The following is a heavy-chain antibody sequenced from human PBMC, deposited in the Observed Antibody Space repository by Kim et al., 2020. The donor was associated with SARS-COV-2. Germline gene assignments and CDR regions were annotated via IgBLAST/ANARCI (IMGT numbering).Heavy chain of an antibody. CDR2: VSFAGTNI. CDR1: GFTFGCYA. D-gene: IGHD5-18*01. CDR3: ARDLDDRDGYLDL. Sequence: GGSLRLSCAASGFTFGCYALHWVRQAPGKGLEWVAVVSFAGTNIYYADSVKGRSIISRDNSKNTLYLHMNTLRTEDTAVYFCARDLDDRDGYLDLWGQG. J-gene: IGHJ4*02. V-gene: IGHV3-30-3*01.